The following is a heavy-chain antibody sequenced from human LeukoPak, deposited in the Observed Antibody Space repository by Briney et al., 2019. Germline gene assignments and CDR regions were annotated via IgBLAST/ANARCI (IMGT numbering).Heavy chain of an antibody. CDR2: IYSGGST. CDR3: ARAELRFLEWLPIGY. V-gene: IGHV3-53*01. CDR1: GFTVSSNY. D-gene: IGHD3-3*01. Sequence: GGSLRLSCAASGFTVSSNYMSWVRQAPGKGLEWVSVIYSGGSTYYADSVKGRFTISRDNSKNTLYLQMNSLRAEDTAVYYCARAELRFLEWLPIGYWGQGTLVTVSS. J-gene: IGHJ4*02.